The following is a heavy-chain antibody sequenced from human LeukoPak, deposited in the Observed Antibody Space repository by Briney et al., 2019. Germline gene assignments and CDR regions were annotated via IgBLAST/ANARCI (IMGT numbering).Heavy chain of an antibody. J-gene: IGHJ3*02. V-gene: IGHV4-34*01. CDR2: INHSGST. CDR1: GGSFSGYY. CDR3: ARDKGRFDGFDI. D-gene: IGHD3-10*01. Sequence: PSETLSLTCAVYGGSFSGYYWSWIRQPPGKGLEWIGEINHSGSTNYNPSLKSRVTISVDTSKNQFSLKLSSVTAADTAVYYCARDKGRFDGFDIWGQGTMVTVSS.